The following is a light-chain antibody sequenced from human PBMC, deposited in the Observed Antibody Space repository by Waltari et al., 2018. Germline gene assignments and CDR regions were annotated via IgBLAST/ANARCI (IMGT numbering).Light chain of an antibody. J-gene: IGKJ5*01. CDR2: VAS. CDR3: QQTNNFLGIT. Sequence: DIQLTQSPSFVSASIGDRVTITCRASHHISSWLAWYQQKPGKAPKRLIYVASTLHSGVPSRFSGGGSGTEFTLTISSLQPEDFAVYYCQQTNNFLGITFGQGTRLEIK. CDR1: HHISSW. V-gene: IGKV1-12*01.